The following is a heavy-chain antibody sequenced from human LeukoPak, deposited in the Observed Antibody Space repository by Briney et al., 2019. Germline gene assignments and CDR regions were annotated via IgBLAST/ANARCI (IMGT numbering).Heavy chain of an antibody. J-gene: IGHJ5*02. CDR3: ARVVGASGFDP. V-gene: IGHV4-30-2*01. Sequence: SETLSLTCTVSGGSISSGGYYWSWIRQPPGKGLEWIGYIYHSGSTYYNPSLKSRVTISVDRSKNQFSLKLSSVTAADTAVYYCARVVGASGFDPWGQGTLVTVSS. CDR2: IYHSGST. D-gene: IGHD1-26*01. CDR1: GGSISSGGYY.